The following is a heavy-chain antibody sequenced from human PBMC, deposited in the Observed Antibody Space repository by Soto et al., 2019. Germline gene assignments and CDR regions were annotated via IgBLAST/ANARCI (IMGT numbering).Heavy chain of an antibody. CDR3: AGYYEYYFDY. D-gene: IGHD3-22*01. CDR2: IYYSGST. V-gene: IGHV4-59*08. Sequence: PSETLSLTCTVSGGSISSYYWSWIRQPPGKGLEWIGYIYYSGSTNYNPSLKSRVTISVDTSKNQFSLKLSSVTAADTAVYYCAGYYEYYFDYWGQGTLVTVSS. CDR1: GGSISSYY. J-gene: IGHJ4*02.